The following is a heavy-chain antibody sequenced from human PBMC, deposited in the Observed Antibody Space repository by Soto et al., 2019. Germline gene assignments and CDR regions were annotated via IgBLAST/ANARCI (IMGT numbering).Heavy chain of an antibody. CDR1: GDTFNFYS. Sequence: QVQLVQSGAEVKRPGSSVKVSCKASGDTFNFYSINWVRQAPGLGLEWMGRVKPIVSMSNYAQKFQGRVTLTADKSPSTAYMELSSLRSEDTAIYYCASSYGSGYRAFDYWGQGALVTVSS. CDR2: VKPIVSMS. V-gene: IGHV1-69*02. CDR3: ASSYGSGYRAFDY. D-gene: IGHD3-10*01. J-gene: IGHJ4*02.